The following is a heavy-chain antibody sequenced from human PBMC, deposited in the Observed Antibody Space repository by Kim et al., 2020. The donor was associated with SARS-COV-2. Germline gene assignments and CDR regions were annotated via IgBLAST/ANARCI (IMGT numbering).Heavy chain of an antibody. CDR3: AKGIGSYSAVDY. Sequence: GGSLRLSCAASGFTFGDYAMHWVRQAPGKGLEWVSGISWNSGSIGYADSVKGRFTISRDNAKNSLYLQMNSLRAEDTALYYCAKGIGSYSAVDYWGQGTLVTVSS. J-gene: IGHJ4*02. V-gene: IGHV3-9*01. CDR2: ISWNSGSI. D-gene: IGHD1-26*01. CDR1: GFTFGDYA.